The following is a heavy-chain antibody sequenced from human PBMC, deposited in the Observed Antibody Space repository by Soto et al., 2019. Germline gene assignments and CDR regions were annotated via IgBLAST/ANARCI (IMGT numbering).Heavy chain of an antibody. J-gene: IGHJ6*02. V-gene: IGHV1-46*01. CDR3: AGARDMDV. CDR1: GYSFTTYN. Sequence: QVQLVQSGTEVKKPGASVKVSCKASGYSFTTYNLHWVRQAPGQGLEWMGIINPSVGSTTYAQNFQDRVTMTRDTSTTTVYMELSSLSSEDTAVYYCAGARDMDVWGQGTTVTVSS. CDR2: INPSVGST.